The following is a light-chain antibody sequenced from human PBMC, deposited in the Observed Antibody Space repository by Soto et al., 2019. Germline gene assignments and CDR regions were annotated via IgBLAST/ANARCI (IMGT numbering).Light chain of an antibody. V-gene: IGLV2-14*01. CDR2: EVS. CDR1: SSDIGDYDY. Sequence: QSALTQPASVSGSPGQSITISCTGTSSDIGDYDYVSWYQQHPGKAPKHMIYEVSNRPSGISNRFSGSKSGNTASLTISGLQPEDEADYYCSSYTRSSSLVFGGGTKLTVL. CDR3: SSYTRSSSLV. J-gene: IGLJ2*01.